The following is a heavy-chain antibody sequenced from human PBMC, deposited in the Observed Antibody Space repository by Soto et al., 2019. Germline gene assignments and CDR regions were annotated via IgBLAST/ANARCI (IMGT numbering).Heavy chain of an antibody. CDR3: ARGGGRWVRGNYYYYYYMDV. J-gene: IGHJ6*03. CDR1: GGSFSGYY. V-gene: IGHV4-34*01. CDR2: INHSGST. D-gene: IGHD3-10*01. Sequence: SETLSLTCAVYGGSFSGYYWSWIRQPPGKGLEWIGEINHSGSTNYNPSLKSRVTISVDTSKNQFSLKLSSVTAADTAVYYCARGGGRWVRGNYYYYYYMDVWGKGTTVTVSS.